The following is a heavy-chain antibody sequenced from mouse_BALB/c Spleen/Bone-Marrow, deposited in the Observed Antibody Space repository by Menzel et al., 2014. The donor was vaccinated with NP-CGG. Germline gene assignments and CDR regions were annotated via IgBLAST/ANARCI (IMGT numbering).Heavy chain of an antibody. CDR2: IWSGGST. D-gene: IGHD1-1*01. CDR1: GFSLTSYG. V-gene: IGHV2-2*02. CDR3: ARNYYGSSYWYFDV. J-gene: IGHJ1*01. Sequence: VQLQESGPGLVQPSQSLSITCTVSGFSLTSYGVHWVRPSPGKGLEWLGVIWSGGSTDYNAAFISRLSISKDNSKSQVFFKMNSLQANDTAIYYCARNYYGSSYWYFDVWGAGTTVTVSS.